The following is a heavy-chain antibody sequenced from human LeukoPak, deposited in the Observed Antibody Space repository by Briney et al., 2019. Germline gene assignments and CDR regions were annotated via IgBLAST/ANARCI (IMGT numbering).Heavy chain of an antibody. CDR3: AKGLGNYYDSSGPKKGFDY. J-gene: IGHJ4*02. Sequence: RPGGSLRLSCAASGFTFSSYAMSWVRQAPGKGLEWVSAISGSGGGTYYADSVKGRFTISRDNSKNTLYLQMNSLRAEDTAVYYCAKGLGNYYDSSGPKKGFDYWGQGTLVTVSS. CDR1: GFTFSSYA. D-gene: IGHD3-22*01. V-gene: IGHV3-23*01. CDR2: ISGSGGGT.